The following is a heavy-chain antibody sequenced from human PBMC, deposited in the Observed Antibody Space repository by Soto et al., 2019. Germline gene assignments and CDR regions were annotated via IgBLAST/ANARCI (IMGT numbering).Heavy chain of an antibody. J-gene: IGHJ3*02. Sequence: EVQLVESGGGLVQPGGSLTLSCAASGLTVNADYMSWVRQAPGKGLEWVSVIFTGGNTYYIDSVKGRFTISRDNSKNTLYLQMNSLRVEDTAVYYCARESAAKADACDIWGQGTMVTVSS. CDR2: IFTGGNT. CDR3: ARESAAKADACDI. D-gene: IGHD3-3*01. CDR1: GLTVNADY. V-gene: IGHV3-66*01.